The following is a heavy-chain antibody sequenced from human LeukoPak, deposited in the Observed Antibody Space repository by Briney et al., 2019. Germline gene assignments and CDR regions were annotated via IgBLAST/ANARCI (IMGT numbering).Heavy chain of an antibody. D-gene: IGHD5-18*01. CDR2: ISSSSSTI. CDR3: ARGRGYSYGLGVY. CDR1: GFTFSSYS. J-gene: IGHJ4*02. Sequence: GGSLRLSCAASGFTFSSYSMNWVRQAPGKGLEWVSYISSSSSTIYYADSVKGRFTISRDNAKNSLYLQMNSLRAEDTAVYYCARGRGYSYGLGVYWGQGTLVTVSS. V-gene: IGHV3-48*01.